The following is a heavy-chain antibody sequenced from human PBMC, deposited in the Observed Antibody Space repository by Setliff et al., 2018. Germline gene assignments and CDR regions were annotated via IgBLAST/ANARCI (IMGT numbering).Heavy chain of an antibody. CDR1: GGSISSYY. V-gene: IGHV4-4*07. J-gene: IGHJ4*02. CDR2: IYTSGST. Sequence: SETLSLTCTVSGGSISSYYWSWIRQPAGKGLEWIGRIYTSGSTNYNPSLKSRVTISMDTSKNQFSLKVCSVTAADTAVYYCARSFSRREKFLLDYWGQGALVTVSS. CDR3: ARSFSRREKFLLDY.